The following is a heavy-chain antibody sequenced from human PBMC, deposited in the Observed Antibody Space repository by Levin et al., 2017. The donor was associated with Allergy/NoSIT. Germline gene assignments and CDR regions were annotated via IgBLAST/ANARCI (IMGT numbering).Heavy chain of an antibody. CDR1: GFSFSGYN. CDR2: ISSNSVYI. D-gene: IGHD6-19*01. Sequence: GASVKVSCAASGFSFSGYNMNWVRQAPGKGLEWVASISSNSVYIFYADSLKGRFTISRDNAKNSLYLQVNSLRVEDTAVYYCASGGSGWPFDNWGQGTLVTVSS. J-gene: IGHJ4*02. CDR3: ASGGSGWPFDN. V-gene: IGHV3-21*01.